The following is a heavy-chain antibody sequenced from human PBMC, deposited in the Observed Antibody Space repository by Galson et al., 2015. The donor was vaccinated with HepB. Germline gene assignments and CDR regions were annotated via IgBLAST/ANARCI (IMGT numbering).Heavy chain of an antibody. CDR1: GFFFSGFP. D-gene: IGHD5-12*01. Sequence: SLRLSCAASGFFFSGFPMHWVRQAPGKGLEWVASLWSDGHSEFYADSVKGRFTISRDNSKNTLYLQMSLLRAEDTGVYYCASLSVGAGYSGYDIDYWGRGTLVTVSS. J-gene: IGHJ4*02. CDR2: LWSDGHSE. V-gene: IGHV3-33*08. CDR3: ASLSVGAGYSGYDIDY.